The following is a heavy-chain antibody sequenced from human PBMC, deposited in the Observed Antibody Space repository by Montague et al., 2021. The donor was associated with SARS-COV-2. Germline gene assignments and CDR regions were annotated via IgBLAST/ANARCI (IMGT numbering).Heavy chain of an antibody. CDR1: GSTFSSYG. V-gene: IGHV3-30*03. CDR3: ATLTHGGYYYGMDV. Sequence: SLRLSCAASGSTFSSYGMHWVRQAPGKGLEWVAVISYDGSNKYYADSVKGRFTTSRDNSKNTLYLQMNSLRAEDTAVYYCATLTHGGYYYGMDVWGQGTTVTVSS. CDR2: ISYDGSNK. J-gene: IGHJ6*02.